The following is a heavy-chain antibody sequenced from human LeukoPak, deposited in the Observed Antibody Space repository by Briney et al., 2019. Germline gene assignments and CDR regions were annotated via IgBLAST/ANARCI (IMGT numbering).Heavy chain of an antibody. CDR2: INHSGST. V-gene: IGHV4-34*01. CDR1: GGSFSGYY. Sequence: PSETLSLTCAVYGGSFSGYYWSWIRQPPGKGLEWIGEINHSGSTNYNPSLKSRVTITVDTSKNQFSLKLSSVTAADTAVYYCARHFRGPRDGYPKNYFDYWGQGTLVTVSS. D-gene: IGHD5-24*01. J-gene: IGHJ4*02. CDR3: ARHFRGPRDGYPKNYFDY.